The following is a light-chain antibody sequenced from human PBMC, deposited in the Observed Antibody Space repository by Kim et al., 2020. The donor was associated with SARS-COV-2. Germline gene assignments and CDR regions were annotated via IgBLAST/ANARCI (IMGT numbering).Light chain of an antibody. CDR3: QSYNRDNVI. Sequence: GKPVTISCTRSSGSIDDNYVQWYQQRPGGVPTTVIYEDDQRPSGVSDRFSGSIDNSSNSASLTISGPRTEDEADYYCQSYNRDNVIFGGGTQLTVL. J-gene: IGLJ2*01. V-gene: IGLV6-57*03. CDR1: SGSIDDNY. CDR2: EDD.